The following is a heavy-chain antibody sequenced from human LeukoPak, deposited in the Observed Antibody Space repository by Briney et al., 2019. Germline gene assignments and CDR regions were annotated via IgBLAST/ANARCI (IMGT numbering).Heavy chain of an antibody. CDR1: GGSISSGDYY. Sequence: PSQTLSLTCTVSGGSISSGDYYWSWIRQPPGKGLEWIGYIYYSGSTYYNPSLKSRVTISVDTSKNQFSLKLSSVTAADTAVYYCASLEDSSEGAFDIWGQGTMVTVSS. CDR3: ASLEDSSEGAFDI. V-gene: IGHV4-30-4*08. D-gene: IGHD3-22*01. J-gene: IGHJ3*02. CDR2: IYYSGST.